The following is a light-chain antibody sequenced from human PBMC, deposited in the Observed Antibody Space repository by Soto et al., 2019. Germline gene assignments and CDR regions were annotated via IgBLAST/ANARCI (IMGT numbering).Light chain of an antibody. CDR3: QQYYSYLAR. CDR2: DVS. Sequence: DIQMTHSPSTLSASVGDSVTITCRASQRISSWVAWLQQRPGKAPNRLVYDVSALPKGVPSRFSGSGSGTEFTLTIPNLLPDDYGTYCQQYYSYLARFGQGTKV. V-gene: IGKV1-5*01. J-gene: IGKJ1*01. CDR1: QRISSW.